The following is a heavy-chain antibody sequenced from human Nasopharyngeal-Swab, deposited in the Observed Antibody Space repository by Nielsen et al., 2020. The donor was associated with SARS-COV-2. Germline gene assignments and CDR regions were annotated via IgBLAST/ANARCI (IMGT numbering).Heavy chain of an antibody. CDR2: INPSGGST. V-gene: IGHV1-46*01. Sequence: WGRQAPGQGLEWMGIINPSGGSTSYAQKFQGRGTMTRDTSTSTVYMELSSLRSEDTAVYYCARDRVAAAGTGSDYYYYYYMDVWGKGTTVTVSS. D-gene: IGHD6-13*01. J-gene: IGHJ6*03. CDR3: ARDRVAAAGTGSDYYYYYYMDV.